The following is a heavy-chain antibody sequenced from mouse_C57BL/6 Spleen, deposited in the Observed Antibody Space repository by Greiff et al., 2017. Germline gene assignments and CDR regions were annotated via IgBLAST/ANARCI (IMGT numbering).Heavy chain of an antibody. CDR3: STTVVAPGYFDV. J-gene: IGHJ1*03. Sequence: VKVEESGPGLVAPSQSLSITCTVSGFSLTSYGVSWVRQPPGKGLEWLGVIWGDGSTNYHSALISRLSISKDNSKSQVFLKLNSLQTDDTATYYCSTTVVAPGYFDVWGTGTTVTVSA. CDR1: GFSLTSYG. V-gene: IGHV2-3*01. CDR2: IWGDGST. D-gene: IGHD1-1*01.